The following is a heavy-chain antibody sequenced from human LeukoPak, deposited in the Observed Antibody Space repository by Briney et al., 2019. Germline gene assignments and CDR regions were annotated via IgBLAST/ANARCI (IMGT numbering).Heavy chain of an antibody. CDR1: GFTVSSNY. CDR2: ISIAGNT. CDR3: AKDRLYDSGGYYSNYYYYGMDV. V-gene: IGHV3-66*02. D-gene: IGHD3-22*01. Sequence: PGGSLRLSCAASGFTVSSNYVNWVRQAPGKGLEWVSLISIAGNTHSADSVKGRFTISRDNSKNTPYLLMNSLGAEDTAVYYCAKDRLYDSGGYYSNYYYYGMDVWGQGTTVTVSS. J-gene: IGHJ6*02.